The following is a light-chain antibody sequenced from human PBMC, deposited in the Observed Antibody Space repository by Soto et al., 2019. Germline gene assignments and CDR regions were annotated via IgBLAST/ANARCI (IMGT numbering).Light chain of an antibody. CDR1: QTIDSSY. CDR3: QYYVTLPT. CDR2: AAS. J-gene: IGKJ4*01. Sequence: ELVLAQSPGTLSLSPGERATLSCRASQTIDSSYLAWLRQKPGQAPRLLIYAASSRPTGIPDRFSGSGSGTDITLTISRLEPEDFAVYYCQYYVTLPTFGGGTKVEIK. V-gene: IGKV3-20*01.